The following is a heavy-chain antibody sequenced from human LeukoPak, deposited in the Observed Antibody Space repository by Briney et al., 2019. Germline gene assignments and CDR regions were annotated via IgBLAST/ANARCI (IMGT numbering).Heavy chain of an antibody. CDR2: IYTSGST. J-gene: IGHJ4*02. D-gene: IGHD3-9*01. Sequence: PSETLSLTCTVSGGFISSYYWSWIRQPAGKGLEWIGRIYTSGSTNYNPSLKSRVTISVDTSKNQFSLKLSSVTAADTAVYYCARVDILTGYLDYWGQGTLVTVSS. CDR1: GGFISSYY. V-gene: IGHV4-4*07. CDR3: ARVDILTGYLDY.